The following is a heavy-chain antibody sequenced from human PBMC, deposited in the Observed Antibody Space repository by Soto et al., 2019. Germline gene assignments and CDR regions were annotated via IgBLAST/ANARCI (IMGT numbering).Heavy chain of an antibody. D-gene: IGHD2-15*01. CDR2: MNPNSGNT. CDR1: GYTFTSYA. Sequence: ASVKVSCKASGYTFTSYAMHWVRQAPGQRLEWMGWMNPNSGNTGYAQKFQGRVTMTRNTSISTAYMELSSLRSEDTGVYYCARGGYCSGGSCYSHYYYYGMDVWGQGTTVTVCS. J-gene: IGHJ6*02. CDR3: ARGGYCSGGSCYSHYYYYGMDV. V-gene: IGHV1-8*02.